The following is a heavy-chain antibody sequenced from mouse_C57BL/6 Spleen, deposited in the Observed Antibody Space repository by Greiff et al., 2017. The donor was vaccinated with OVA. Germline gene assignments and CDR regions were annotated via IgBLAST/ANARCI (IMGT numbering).Heavy chain of an antibody. Sequence: QVQLKQPGAELVRPGTSVKLSCKASGYTFTSYWMHWVKQRPGQGLEWIGVIDPSDSYTNYNQKFKGKATLTVDTSSSTAYMQLSSLTSEDSAVYYCARSATTVVAAWFAYWGQGTLVTVSA. D-gene: IGHD1-1*01. CDR1: GYTFTSYW. CDR3: ARSATTVVAAWFAY. J-gene: IGHJ3*01. CDR2: IDPSDSYT. V-gene: IGHV1-59*01.